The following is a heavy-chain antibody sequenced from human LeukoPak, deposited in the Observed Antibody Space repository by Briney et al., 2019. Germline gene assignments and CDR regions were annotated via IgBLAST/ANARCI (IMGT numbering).Heavy chain of an antibody. J-gene: IGHJ3*02. V-gene: IGHV3-15*01. CDR1: GFTFSNAW. CDR3: TATIGPLGADAFDI. D-gene: IGHD5-24*01. CDR2: IKSKTDGRST. Sequence: GGSLRLSCAASGFTFSNAWMSWVRQAPRKGLEWVGRIKSKTDGRSTDYAAPVKGRFTISRDDSKTTLYLQMNSPKTEDTAVYYCTATIGPLGADAFDIWGQGTMVTVSS.